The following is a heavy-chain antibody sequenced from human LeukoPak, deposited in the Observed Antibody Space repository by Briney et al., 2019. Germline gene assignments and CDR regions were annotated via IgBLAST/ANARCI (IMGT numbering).Heavy chain of an antibody. CDR3: ARPLAAEEDYFDY. D-gene: IGHD6-13*01. V-gene: IGHV3-7*01. Sequence: PGGSLRLSCAASGFTFSNYAMHWVRQAPGKGLEWVANIKQDGSEKYYVDSVKGRFTISRDNAKSSLYLQMNSLRVEDTAVYYCARPLAAEEDYFDYWGQGNLVTVSS. CDR2: IKQDGSEK. CDR1: GFTFSNYA. J-gene: IGHJ4*02.